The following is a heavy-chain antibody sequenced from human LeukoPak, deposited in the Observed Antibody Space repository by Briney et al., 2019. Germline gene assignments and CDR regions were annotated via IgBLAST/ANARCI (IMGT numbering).Heavy chain of an antibody. CDR2: IYYSGSA. CDR1: GGSINSPGYY. D-gene: IGHD3-3*02. Sequence: SQTLSLTCTVSGGSINSPGYYWGWVRQHPGKGLEWIGYIYYSGSAYYNPSLKSRVTISVDTSKNQFFLKLNSVTAADTAMYYCARRDDRIFGVVSGNRGDWFDPWGQGTLVTVSS. CDR3: ARRDDRIFGVVSGNRGDWFDP. J-gene: IGHJ5*02. V-gene: IGHV4-31*03.